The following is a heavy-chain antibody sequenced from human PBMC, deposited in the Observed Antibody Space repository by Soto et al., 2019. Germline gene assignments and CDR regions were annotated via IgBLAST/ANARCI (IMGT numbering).Heavy chain of an antibody. J-gene: IGHJ4*02. V-gene: IGHV3-30*18. CDR1: GFTFSNYG. CDR2: ISDDGTKK. CDR3: AKEGRLTRGVIFDY. Sequence: PGGSLRLSCAASGFTFSNYGMHWVRQAPGKGLEWVAVISDDGTKKYFADSMKGRFTISRDNSKNTLFLQMNSLRPEDTVIYYCAKEGRLTRGVIFDYWGQGSLVTVSS. D-gene: IGHD3-10*01.